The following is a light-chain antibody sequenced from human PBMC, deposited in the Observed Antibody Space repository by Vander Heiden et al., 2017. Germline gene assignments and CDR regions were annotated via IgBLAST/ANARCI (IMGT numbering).Light chain of an antibody. CDR2: GAS. J-gene: IGKJ5*01. Sequence: EIVLTQSPATLSVSPGERATLSCRASQGIRTMLAWYQQKPGQTPRLLIYGASTRATGTPARFSGSGSGTEFTLTISSLQSEDFAVYYCQQYEKWPRTFGQGTRLEIK. V-gene: IGKV3D-15*01. CDR1: QGIRTM. CDR3: QQYEKWPRT.